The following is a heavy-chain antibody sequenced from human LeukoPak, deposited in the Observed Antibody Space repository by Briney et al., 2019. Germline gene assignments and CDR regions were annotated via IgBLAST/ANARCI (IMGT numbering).Heavy chain of an antibody. D-gene: IGHD3-22*01. CDR3: ARWIYYYDSSGYYYIDY. Sequence: GESLKISCKGSGYSFTSYWIGWVRQMPGKGLEWMGIIYPGDSDTRYSPSFQGQVTISADKSISTAYLQWSSLKASDTAMYYCARWIYYYDSSGYYYIDYWGQGTLVTVSS. CDR1: GYSFTSYW. CDR2: IYPGDSDT. J-gene: IGHJ4*02. V-gene: IGHV5-51*01.